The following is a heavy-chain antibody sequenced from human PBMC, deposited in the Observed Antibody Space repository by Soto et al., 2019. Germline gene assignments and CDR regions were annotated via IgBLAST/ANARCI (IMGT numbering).Heavy chain of an antibody. J-gene: IGHJ5*02. CDR2: IYYVGST. V-gene: IGHV4-31*11. Sequence: TLSLTCAVSGGSISSGDYSWNWIRQHPGKGLEWIGYIYYVGSTDYNPSLKSRATISVDTSKNQFSLTLKFVTAADTAVYYCARNESGNGWFGPWGRGTLVTVSS. CDR1: GGSISSGDYS. D-gene: IGHD6-25*01. CDR3: ARNESGNGWFGP.